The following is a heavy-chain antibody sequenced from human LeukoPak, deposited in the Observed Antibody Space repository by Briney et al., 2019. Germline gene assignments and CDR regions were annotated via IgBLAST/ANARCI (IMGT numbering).Heavy chain of an antibody. CDR3: AVADYYDSSGSVY. J-gene: IGHJ4*02. CDR1: GYTFTGYY. V-gene: IGHV1-2*02. D-gene: IGHD3-22*01. CDR2: INPNSGGT. Sequence: ASVKVSCKASGYTFTGYYMHWVRQAPGQGLEWMGWINPNSGGTNYAQKFQGRVTMTRDTSISTAYMELSRLRSDDPAVYYCAVADYYDSSGSVYWGQGTLVTVSS.